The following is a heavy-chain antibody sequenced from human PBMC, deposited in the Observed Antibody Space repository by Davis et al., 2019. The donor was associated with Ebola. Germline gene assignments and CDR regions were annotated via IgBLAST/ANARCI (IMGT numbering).Heavy chain of an antibody. J-gene: IGHJ5*01. CDR1: GFTFSSYY. D-gene: IGHD2-21*01. CDR3: TKGGVIYPFGS. Sequence: GESLKISCAASGFTFSSYYMSWVRQAPGKGLEWVANIKRDGSEKYYVGSVKGRFTISRDTSKNTVYLKMNSLRAEDTALYYCTKGGVIYPFGSWGQGTLVTVSS. CDR2: IKRDGSEK. V-gene: IGHV3-7*03.